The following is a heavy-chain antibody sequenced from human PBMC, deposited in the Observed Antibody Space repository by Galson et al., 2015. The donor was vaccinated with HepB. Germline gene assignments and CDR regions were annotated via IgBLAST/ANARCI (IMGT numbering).Heavy chain of an antibody. D-gene: IGHD5-18*01. CDR2: IYPGDSDT. CDR3: ARGGYSYGYWWRTDFDY. Sequence: QSGAEVKKPGESLKISCKGSGYSFTSYWIGWVRQMPGKGLEWMGIIYPGDSDTRYSPSFQGQVTISADKSISTAYLQWSSLKASDTAMYYCARGGYSYGYWWRTDFDYWGQGALVTVSS. V-gene: IGHV5-51*03. CDR1: GYSFTSYW. J-gene: IGHJ4*02.